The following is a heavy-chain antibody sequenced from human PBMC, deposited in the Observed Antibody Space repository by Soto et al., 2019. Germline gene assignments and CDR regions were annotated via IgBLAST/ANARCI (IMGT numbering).Heavy chain of an antibody. V-gene: IGHV3-13*04. Sequence: EVQLVESGGGLVQPGGSLRLSCAASGFIISNYDMYWVRQATGEGLEWVSVTGTAADTYYAASVKGRFTLSRENAKNSLYLQMDSLRAGDTAVYFCARGLPGSYSMAYLQNGMDVWGQGTTVTVSS. CDR2: TGTAADT. J-gene: IGHJ6*02. D-gene: IGHD3-10*01. CDR1: GFIISNYD. CDR3: ARGLPGSYSMAYLQNGMDV.